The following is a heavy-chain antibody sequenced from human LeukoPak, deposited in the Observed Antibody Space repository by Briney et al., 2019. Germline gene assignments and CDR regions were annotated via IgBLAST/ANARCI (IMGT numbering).Heavy chain of an antibody. V-gene: IGHV3-7*01. Sequence: GGSLRLSCAASGFTLSSYWMSWVRQAPGKGLEWVANIKRDGSEKYYVNSVKGRFSISRDNAKTSLYLQMNSLRVEDTAVYYCVRDDGATKPCWGQGTLVTVSS. CDR2: IKRDGSEK. CDR3: VRDDGATKPC. D-gene: IGHD1-26*01. CDR1: GFTLSSYW. J-gene: IGHJ4*02.